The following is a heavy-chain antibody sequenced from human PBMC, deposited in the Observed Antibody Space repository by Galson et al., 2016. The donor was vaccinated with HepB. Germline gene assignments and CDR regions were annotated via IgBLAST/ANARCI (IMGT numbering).Heavy chain of an antibody. CDR2: IKQDGSAK. J-gene: IGHJ6*02. CDR1: GFTFSSYW. CDR3: ARDRGSSSYGYYYGMDV. D-gene: IGHD6-13*01. Sequence: SLRLSCAASGFTFSSYWMSWVRQAPGKGLEWVANIKQDGSAKYYVDSVKGRFTISRDNAKNSLYLQMNNLRAEDTAVYYCARDRGSSSYGYYYGMDVWGQGTTVTVSS. V-gene: IGHV3-7*01.